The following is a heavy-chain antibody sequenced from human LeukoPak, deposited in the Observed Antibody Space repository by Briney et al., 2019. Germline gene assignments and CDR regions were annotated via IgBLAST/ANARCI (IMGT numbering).Heavy chain of an antibody. J-gene: IGHJ4*02. CDR1: GFTFSSYA. Sequence: GGSLRLSCAASGFTFSSYAMSWVRQAPGKGGEWGSDISGSGGSTYYADSVKGRFTISRDNSKNTLYLQMNSLRAEDTAVYYCAKETVVVPAAIGDYWGQGTLVTVSS. D-gene: IGHD2-2*01. CDR2: ISGSGGST. CDR3: AKETVVVPAAIGDY. V-gene: IGHV3-23*01.